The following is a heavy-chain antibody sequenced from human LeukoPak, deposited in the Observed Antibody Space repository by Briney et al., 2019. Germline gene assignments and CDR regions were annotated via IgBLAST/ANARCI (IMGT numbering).Heavy chain of an antibody. CDR1: GFTFRSYG. D-gene: IGHD6-19*01. Sequence: GGSLRLSCAASGFTFRSYGMHWVRQAPGKGLQWVAFIQYDGNNRYYADSVKGRFTISRDNSKNTLYLQMNSLRPEDTAVYYCAKGLGSDWTFDYWGLGTLVTVSS. CDR2: IQYDGNNR. V-gene: IGHV3-30*02. CDR3: AKGLGSDWTFDY. J-gene: IGHJ4*02.